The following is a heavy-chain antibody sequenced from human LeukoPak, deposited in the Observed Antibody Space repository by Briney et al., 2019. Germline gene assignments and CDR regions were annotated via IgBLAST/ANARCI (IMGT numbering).Heavy chain of an antibody. CDR2: IHSDGGTT. CDR3: ARDTYSIAE. Sequence: GGSLRLSCAAFGFTFSDYWMHWVRQAPGKGLVWVSLIHSDGGTTNYADSVKGRFTISRDNAKNTVYLQMNSLRVEDTAVYYCARDTYSIAEWGQGTLVTVSS. CDR1: GFTFSDYW. V-gene: IGHV3-74*01. D-gene: IGHD1-26*01. J-gene: IGHJ4*02.